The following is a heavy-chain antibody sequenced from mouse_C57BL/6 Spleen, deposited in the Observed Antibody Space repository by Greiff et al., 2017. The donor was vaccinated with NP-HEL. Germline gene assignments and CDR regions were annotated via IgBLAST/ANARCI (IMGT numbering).Heavy chain of an antibody. CDR1: GYTFTDYE. J-gene: IGHJ1*03. V-gene: IGHV1-15*01. CDR3: TTYDGNSYWYFDV. D-gene: IGHD2-10*01. CDR2: IDPETGGT. Sequence: QVQLQQSGAELVRPGALVTLSCKASGYTFTDYEMHWVKQTPVHGLDWIGAIDPETGGTAYIQKFKGKAILTADKSSSTAYMERRSLTSEDSAVYYCTTYDGNSYWYFDVWGTGTTVTVSS.